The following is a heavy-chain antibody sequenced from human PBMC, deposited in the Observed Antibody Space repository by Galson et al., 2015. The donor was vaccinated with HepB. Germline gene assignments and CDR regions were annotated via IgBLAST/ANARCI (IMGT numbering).Heavy chain of an antibody. D-gene: IGHD3-10*01. Sequence: SVKVSCKASGYTFTGYYMHWVRQAPGQGLEWMGWINPNSGGTNYAQKFRGRVTMTRDTSISTAYMELSRLRSDDTAVYYCARGEYYYGSGSYYNDYWGQGTLVTVSS. CDR1: GYTFTGYY. V-gene: IGHV1-2*02. CDR2: INPNSGGT. CDR3: ARGEYYYGSGSYYNDY. J-gene: IGHJ4*02.